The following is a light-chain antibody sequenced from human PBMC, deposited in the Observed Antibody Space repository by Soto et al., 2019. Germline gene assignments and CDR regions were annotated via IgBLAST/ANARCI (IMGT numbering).Light chain of an antibody. V-gene: IGLV2-8*01. CDR3: SSFAGINNLL. CDR1: SSDVGAYDY. CDR2: EVS. J-gene: IGLJ2*01. Sequence: QSVLTQPPSASGSPGQSVTISCTGTSSDVGAYDYVSWYQQHPGKAPKLMIYEVSQRPSGVPDRFSASKSGNTASLTISGLQAEDEGDYYCSSFAGINNLLFGGGTKLTVL.